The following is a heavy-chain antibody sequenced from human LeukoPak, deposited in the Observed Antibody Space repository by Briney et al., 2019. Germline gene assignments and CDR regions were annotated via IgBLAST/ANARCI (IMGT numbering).Heavy chain of an antibody. D-gene: IGHD3-9*01. CDR2: IYTSGST. Sequence: SETLSLTCTVSGGSISSYYWSWIRQPAGKGLEWIGRIYTSGSTNYNPSLKSRVTMSVDTSKNQFSLKRSSVTAADTAVYYCAGMYYDILTGQSDYWGQGTLVTVST. CDR3: AGMYYDILTGQSDY. CDR1: GGSISSYY. V-gene: IGHV4-4*07. J-gene: IGHJ4*02.